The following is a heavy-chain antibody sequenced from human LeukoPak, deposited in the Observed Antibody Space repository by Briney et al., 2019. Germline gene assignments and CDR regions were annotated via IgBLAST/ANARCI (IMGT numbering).Heavy chain of an antibody. CDR3: ARDSPFPGIAAAGRAYGMDV. V-gene: IGHV1-46*01. D-gene: IGHD6-13*01. CDR1: GYTFTSYY. J-gene: IGHJ6*02. CDR2: INPSGGST. Sequence: EASVKVSCKASGYTFTSYYMHWVRQAPGQGLEWMGIINPSGGSTSYAQKFQGRVTMTRDTSTSTVYMELSSLRSEDTAVYYCARDSPFPGIAAAGRAYGMDVWGQGTTVTVSS.